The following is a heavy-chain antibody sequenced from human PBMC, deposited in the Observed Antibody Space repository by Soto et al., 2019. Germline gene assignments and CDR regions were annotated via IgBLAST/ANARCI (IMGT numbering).Heavy chain of an antibody. Sequence: QVQLVQSGAEVKKPGSSVKVSCKASGGTFSSYTISWVRQAPGQGLEWMGRIIPILGIANYAQKFQGRVTITADKSTNTAYMELSSLRSEDTAVYYCARQSMVRGVSRDYWGQGTLVTVSS. CDR3: ARQSMVRGVSRDY. D-gene: IGHD3-10*01. CDR1: GGTFSSYT. V-gene: IGHV1-69*02. CDR2: IIPILGIA. J-gene: IGHJ4*02.